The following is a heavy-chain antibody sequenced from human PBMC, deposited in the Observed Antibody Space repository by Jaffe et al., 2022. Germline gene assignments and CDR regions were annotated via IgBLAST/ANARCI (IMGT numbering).Heavy chain of an antibody. V-gene: IGHV3-15*01. CDR3: TTDVDIVAVDSFDY. CDR2: IKSKTDGGTT. D-gene: IGHD5-12*01. J-gene: IGHJ4*02. CDR1: GFTFSNAW. Sequence: EVQLVESGGGLVKPGGSLRLSCAASGFTFSNAWMSWVRQAPGKGLEWVGRIKSKTDGGTTDYAAPVKGRFTISRDDSKNTLYLQMNSLKTEDTAVYYCTTDVDIVAVDSFDYWGQGTLVTVSS.